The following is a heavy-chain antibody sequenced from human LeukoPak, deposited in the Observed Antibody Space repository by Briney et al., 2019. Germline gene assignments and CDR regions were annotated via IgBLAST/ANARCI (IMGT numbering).Heavy chain of an antibody. J-gene: IGHJ4*02. CDR3: ARGRLARSPYFDY. CDR2: IYYSGST. D-gene: IGHD6-19*01. Sequence: SETLSLTCTVAGASFSSYYWSWIRQPPGKGLEFIGYIYYSGSTDYNPSLKSRVTISVDTSKNQFSLKLSSVTAADTAVYYCARGRLARSPYFDYWGQGTLVTVSS. CDR1: GASFSSYY. V-gene: IGHV4-59*01.